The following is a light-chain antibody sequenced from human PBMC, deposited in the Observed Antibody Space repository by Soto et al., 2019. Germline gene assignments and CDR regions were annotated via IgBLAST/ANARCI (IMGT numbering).Light chain of an antibody. CDR3: MQALQTAIT. V-gene: IGKV2-28*01. CDR1: QSLLHSNGYNY. Sequence: DIVMTQSPLSLPVTPGGPASISCRSSQSLLHSNGYNYLDWYLQKPGQSPQLLIYLGSNRASGVPDRFSGSGSGTDFTLKISRVEAEDVGVYYCMQALQTAITFGQGTRLE. J-gene: IGKJ5*01. CDR2: LGS.